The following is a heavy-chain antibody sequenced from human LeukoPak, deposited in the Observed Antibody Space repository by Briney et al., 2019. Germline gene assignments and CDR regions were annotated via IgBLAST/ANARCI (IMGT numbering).Heavy chain of an antibody. D-gene: IGHD6-13*01. Sequence: PGGSLRLSCAASGFTFSSYWMCWVRQAPGKGLEWVANIKQDGSEKYYVDSVKGRFTISRDNAKNSLYLQMNSLRAEDTAVYYCARSIAAAGRLDYFDYWGQGTLVTVSS. V-gene: IGHV3-7*01. CDR3: ARSIAAAGRLDYFDY. CDR2: IKQDGSEK. J-gene: IGHJ4*02. CDR1: GFTFSSYW.